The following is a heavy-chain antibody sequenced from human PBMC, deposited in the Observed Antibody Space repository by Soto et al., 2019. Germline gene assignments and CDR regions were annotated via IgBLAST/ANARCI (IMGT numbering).Heavy chain of an antibody. Sequence: TVAYGNIGNSDVYWGSKKKTPGKGLEFIGSMYYSGTTYYNPALKSRVTISVDTSKNQFTLKLISVTAADTAVSCRALVNSTGNWLGPRGEGALGTVSS. J-gene: IGHJ5*02. V-gene: IGHV4-39*01. CDR3: ALVNSTGNWLGP. CDR1: YGNIGNSDVY. CDR2: MYYSGTT. D-gene: IGHD6-25*01.